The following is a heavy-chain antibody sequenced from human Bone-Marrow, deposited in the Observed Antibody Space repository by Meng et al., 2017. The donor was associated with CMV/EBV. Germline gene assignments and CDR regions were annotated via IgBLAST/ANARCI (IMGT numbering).Heavy chain of an antibody. CDR2: IYHSGST. V-gene: IGHV4-4*02. D-gene: IGHD6-6*01. CDR3: ARVIARTVYYYYGMDV. Sequence: SETLSLTCAVSGGSISSSNWWSWVRQPPGKGLEWIGEIYHSGSTNYNPSLKSRVTISVDKSKNQFSLKLSSVTAADTAVYYCARVIARTVYYYYGMDVWGQGTTVTVSS. CDR1: GGSISSSNW. J-gene: IGHJ6*01.